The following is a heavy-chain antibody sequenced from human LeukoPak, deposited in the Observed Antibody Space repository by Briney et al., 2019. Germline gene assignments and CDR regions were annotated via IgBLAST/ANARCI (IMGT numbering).Heavy chain of an antibody. J-gene: IGHJ5*02. CDR2: IYYSWST. CDR1: GGSISSYY. D-gene: IGHD3-10*01. CDR3: ARVPSGSGSNWFDP. V-gene: IGHV4-59*01. Sequence: NPSETLSLTCTVSGGSISSYYWSWIRQPPGKGLEWIGYIYYSWSTNYNPSLKSRVTISVDTSKNQFSLKLSSVTAADTAVYYCARVPSGSGSNWFDPWGQGTLVTVSS.